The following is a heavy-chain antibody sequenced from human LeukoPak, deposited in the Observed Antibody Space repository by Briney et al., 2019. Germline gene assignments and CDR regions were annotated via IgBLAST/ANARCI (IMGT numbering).Heavy chain of an antibody. CDR3: ARQYGSGSYYNPLGY. CDR2: IYSNGNT. CDR1: GFTVSTNY. D-gene: IGHD3-10*01. V-gene: IGHV3-66*04. Sequence: PGGSLRLSCAASGFTVSTNYMTWVRQAPGKGLEWVSVIYSNGNTYYADSVKGRFTISRDNSKNTVFLQMNSLRVEDTAVYYCARQYGSGSYYNPLGYWAQGTLVTVSS. J-gene: IGHJ4*02.